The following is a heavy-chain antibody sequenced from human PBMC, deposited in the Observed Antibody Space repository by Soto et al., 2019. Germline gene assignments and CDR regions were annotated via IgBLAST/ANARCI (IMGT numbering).Heavy chain of an antibody. V-gene: IGHV3-30*18. CDR1: GFTFSSYG. CDR3: AKGGQTTGRYSSFLDY. J-gene: IGHJ4*02. CDR2: ISYDGSNK. Sequence: PGGSLRLSCAASGFTFSSYGMHWVRQAPGKGLEWVAVISYDGSNKYYADSVKGRFTISRDNSKNTLYLQMNSLRAEDTAVYYCAKGGQTTGRYSSFLDYWGQGTLVTVSS. D-gene: IGHD5-18*01.